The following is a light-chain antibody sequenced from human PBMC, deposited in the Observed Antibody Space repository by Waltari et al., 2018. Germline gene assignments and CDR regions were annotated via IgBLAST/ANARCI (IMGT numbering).Light chain of an antibody. V-gene: IGLV2-23*02. CDR2: AVS. CDR1: SSDVGSYTL. Sequence: QSALTQPASVSGSPGQSITISCTGTSSDVGSYTLVSWYQQHPGKAPKLIIYAVSKRPSGASALFSDSKSGNTASLTISGLQSEDEADYYCCSSAGSTTRWVFGGGTKLTVL. CDR3: CSSAGSTTRWV. J-gene: IGLJ3*02.